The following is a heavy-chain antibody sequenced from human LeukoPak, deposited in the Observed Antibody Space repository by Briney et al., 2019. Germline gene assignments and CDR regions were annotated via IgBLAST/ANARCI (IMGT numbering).Heavy chain of an antibody. CDR1: GFTDSSSY. Sequence: GGSLRLSCAASGFTDSSSYMSWVRQAPGKGLEWVSVIYSGGSTYYADSVKGRFTISRDNSKNTLYLQMNSLRAEDTAVYYCARDHYYFDYWGQGTLVTVSS. CDR3: ARDHYYFDY. CDR2: IYSGGST. V-gene: IGHV3-53*01. J-gene: IGHJ4*02.